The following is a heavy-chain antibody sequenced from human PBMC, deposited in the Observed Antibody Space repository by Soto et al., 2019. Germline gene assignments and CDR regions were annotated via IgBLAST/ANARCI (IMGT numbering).Heavy chain of an antibody. D-gene: IGHD3-10*01. CDR3: ARVLGQSEWFGELLSSVYYYYYGMDV. CDR1: GGSISSGGYY. Sequence: SETLSLTCTVSGGSISSGGYYWSWIRQHPGKGLEWIGYIYYSGSTYYNPSLKSRVTISVDTSKNQFSLKLSCVTAADTAVYYCARVLGQSEWFGELLSSVYYYYYGMDVWGQGTTVTVSS. J-gene: IGHJ6*02. CDR2: IYYSGST. V-gene: IGHV4-31*03.